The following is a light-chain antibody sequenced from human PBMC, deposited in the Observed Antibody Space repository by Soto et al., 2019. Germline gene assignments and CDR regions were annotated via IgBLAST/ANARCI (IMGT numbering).Light chain of an antibody. J-gene: IGLJ3*02. CDR1: DRDVGGYTY. CDR2: EVS. CDR3: SSYTSSSSLV. V-gene: IGLV2-14*01. Sequence: QSVLTQPASISGSPGQSITIFCTGTDRDVGGYTYVSWYQQHPGKVPKLIISEVSNRPSGVSHRFSGSKSGNTASLTISGLQAADEADYYCSSYTSSSSLVFGGGTKVTVL.